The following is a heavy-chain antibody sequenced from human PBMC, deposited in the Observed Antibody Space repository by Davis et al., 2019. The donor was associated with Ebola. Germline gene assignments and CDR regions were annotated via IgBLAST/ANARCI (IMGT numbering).Heavy chain of an antibody. CDR1: GGSISSGGYY. V-gene: IGHV4-31*03. J-gene: IGHJ6*02. CDR2: ISYSVNT. CDR3: ARLGGIVVVPAAIKHYYGMDV. Sequence: LRLSCTVSGGSISSGGYYWSWIRQHPGRGLEWIGYISYSVNTYYNPSLKSRVIISLDTSKNQFSLELNSVTAADTAVYYCARLGGIVVVPAAIKHYYGMDVWGQGTTVTVSS. D-gene: IGHD2-2*02.